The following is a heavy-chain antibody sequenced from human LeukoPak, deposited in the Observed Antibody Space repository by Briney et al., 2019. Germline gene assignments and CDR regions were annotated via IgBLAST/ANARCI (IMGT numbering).Heavy chain of an antibody. CDR2: LWYDGNNR. Sequence: GGSLRLSCAASGFTFSSYDMHWVRQAPGKGQEWVAVLWYDGNNRYYADSVKGRFTISRDNSKNTLYLQMNSLRAEDTAVYYCARESAAGTCDYWGQGTLVTVSS. CDR3: ARESAAGTCDY. V-gene: IGHV3-33*01. J-gene: IGHJ4*02. CDR1: GFTFSSYD. D-gene: IGHD6-13*01.